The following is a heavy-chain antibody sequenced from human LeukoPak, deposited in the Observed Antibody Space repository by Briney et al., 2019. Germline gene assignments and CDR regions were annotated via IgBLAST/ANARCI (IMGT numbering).Heavy chain of an antibody. D-gene: IGHD6-13*01. V-gene: IGHV4-39*01. CDR3: ARIRVSSSWETGFDY. CDR2: IYYSGST. Sequence: PSETVSLTCTVSGGSISSSSYYWGWIRQPPGKGREWIGSIYYSGSTYYNPSLKSRVTISVDTSKNQFSLKLSSVTAADTAVYYCARIRVSSSWETGFDYWGQGTLVTVSS. CDR1: GGSISSSSYY. J-gene: IGHJ4*02.